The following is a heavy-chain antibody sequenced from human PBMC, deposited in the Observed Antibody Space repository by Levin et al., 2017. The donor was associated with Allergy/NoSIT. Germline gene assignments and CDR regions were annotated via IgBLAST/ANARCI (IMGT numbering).Heavy chain of an antibody. J-gene: IGHJ5*02. V-gene: IGHV3-7*01. CDR3: ARDSNWGPGKLFDP. CDR1: GFTFSSYW. Sequence: GESLKISCVASGFTFSSYWMHWVRQAPGKGLAWVANINQDGSEKYYVDSVKGRFTISRDNAENSLYLQMNSLRAEDTAIYYCARDSNWGPGKLFDPWGQGTLVTVSS. D-gene: IGHD7-27*01. CDR2: INQDGSEK.